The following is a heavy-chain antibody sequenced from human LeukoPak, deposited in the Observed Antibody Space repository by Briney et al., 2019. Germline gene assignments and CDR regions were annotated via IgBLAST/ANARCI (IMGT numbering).Heavy chain of an antibody. D-gene: IGHD6-19*01. CDR1: GFTLSSYG. J-gene: IGHJ6*02. CDR2: IWYDGSNK. Sequence: GGSLRLSCAASGFTLSSYGMHWVRQAPGKGLEWVAVIWYDGSNKYYADSVKGRFTISRDNSKNTLYLQMNSLRAEDTAVYYCARDWAVAGTDRYYYYGMDVWGQGTTVTVSS. CDR3: ARDWAVAGTDRYYYYGMDV. V-gene: IGHV3-33*01.